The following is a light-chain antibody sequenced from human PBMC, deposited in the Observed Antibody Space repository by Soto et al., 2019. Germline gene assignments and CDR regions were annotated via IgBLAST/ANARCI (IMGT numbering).Light chain of an antibody. CDR3: CSYAGDRDLI. CDR2: EGS. CDR1: SSDVGRYNM. V-gene: IGLV2-23*01. Sequence: QSALTQPASVSGSPGQSITISCTGSSSDVGRYNMVSWYQQHPGKAPKLMIYEGSQRPSGVSDRFSGSKSGNTASLTISGLQDEDEAAYYCCSYAGDRDLIFGVGTKVTVL. J-gene: IGLJ2*01.